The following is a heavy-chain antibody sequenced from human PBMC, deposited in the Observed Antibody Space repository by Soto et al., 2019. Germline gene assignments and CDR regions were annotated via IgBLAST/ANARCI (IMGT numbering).Heavy chain of an antibody. CDR1: GFTFSSFA. Sequence: GGSLRLFCAISGFTFSSFAMSWVRQAPGEGLEWVSVISSSGGTTYYADSVKGRFTISRDNSKNTLYLQMNSLRAEDTAVYYCARQPRYGDYHGYFEYWGQGTLVTVSS. J-gene: IGHJ4*02. V-gene: IGHV3-23*01. D-gene: IGHD4-17*01. CDR2: ISSSGGTT. CDR3: ARQPRYGDYHGYFEY.